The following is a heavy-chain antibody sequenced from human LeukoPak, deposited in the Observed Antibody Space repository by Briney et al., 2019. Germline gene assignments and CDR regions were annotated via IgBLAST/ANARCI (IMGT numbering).Heavy chain of an antibody. D-gene: IGHD2-2*01. Sequence: ASVKVSCKASGYTFTSYDINWVRQATGQGLEWMGWMNPNSGNTGYAQKFQGRVTMTRNTPISTAYMELSSLRSEDTAVYYCARGGVVPAAISRGYYYYYMDVWGKGTTVTVSS. V-gene: IGHV1-8*01. J-gene: IGHJ6*03. CDR1: GYTFTSYD. CDR3: ARGGVVPAAISRGYYYYYMDV. CDR2: MNPNSGNT.